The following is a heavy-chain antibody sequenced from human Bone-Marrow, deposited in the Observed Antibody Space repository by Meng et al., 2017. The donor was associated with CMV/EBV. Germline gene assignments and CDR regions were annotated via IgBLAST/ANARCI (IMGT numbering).Heavy chain of an antibody. V-gene: IGHV3-48*04. Sequence: GGSLRLSCAASGFTFSSYWMSWIRQPPGKGLEWVSYISSSSSTIYYADSVKGRFTISRDNAKNSLYLQMNSLRAEDTAVYYCARVAIRSGFGMDVWGLGTTVTVYS. D-gene: IGHD3-3*01. CDR3: ARVAIRSGFGMDV. CDR1: GFTFSSYW. CDR2: ISSSSSTI. J-gene: IGHJ6*01.